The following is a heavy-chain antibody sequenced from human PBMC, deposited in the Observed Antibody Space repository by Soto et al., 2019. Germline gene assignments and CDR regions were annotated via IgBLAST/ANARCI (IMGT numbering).Heavy chain of an antibody. CDR3: ARAVVLTGYYYFDY. CDR1: GGSISSSTYY. Sequence: SETLSLTCIVSGGSISSSTYYWGWIRQPPGKGLEWIGNDYYGGSTYYNPSLKSRVTISVDTSKSPFSLKLSSVTAADTAVYYCARAVVLTGYYYFDYWGPGILVTVSS. V-gene: IGHV4-39*01. CDR2: DYYGGST. J-gene: IGHJ4*02. D-gene: IGHD3-9*01.